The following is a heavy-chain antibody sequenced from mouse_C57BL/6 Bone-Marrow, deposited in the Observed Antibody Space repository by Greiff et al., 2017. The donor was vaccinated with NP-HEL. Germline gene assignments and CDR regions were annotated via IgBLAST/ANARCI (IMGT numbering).Heavy chain of an antibody. CDR1: GFSLTSYG. V-gene: IGHV2-2*01. J-gene: IGHJ1*03. Sequence: QVQLQQSGPGLVQPSQSLSITCTVSGFSLTSYGVHWVRQSPGKGLEWLGVIWSGGSTDYNAAFISRLSISKDNSKSQVFFKMNRLQADDTAIYYCARPDYGSSSYWYFDVWGTGTTVTVSS. CDR2: IWSGGST. D-gene: IGHD1-1*01. CDR3: ARPDYGSSSYWYFDV.